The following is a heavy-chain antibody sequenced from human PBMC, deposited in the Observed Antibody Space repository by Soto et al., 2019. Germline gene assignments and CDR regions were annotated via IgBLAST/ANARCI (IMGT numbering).Heavy chain of an antibody. D-gene: IGHD3-10*01. J-gene: IGHJ4*02. V-gene: IGHV1-18*01. CDR1: GYRFTTYG. Sequence: QVQLVQSGAEVKQPGASVKVSCKASGYRFTTYGITWVRQAPGKGLEWMGWISGDNGNTNYAQKLQGRVTMTTDTSTSTAFIELRSLTSDDTVVYYCARGDRSPNYWGQGTLVTVSP. CDR2: ISGDNGNT. CDR3: ARGDRSPNY.